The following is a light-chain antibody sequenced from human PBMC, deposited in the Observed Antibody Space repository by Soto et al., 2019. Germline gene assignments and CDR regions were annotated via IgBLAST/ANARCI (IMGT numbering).Light chain of an antibody. Sequence: QSALTQPPSVSGSPGQSVTISCTGTSSDVGNYDRVSWYQQPPGTAPKLVIYEVSNRPSGVPDRFSGSKSGNTASLTISGLHTEDEGDYFCTSYTSSRTVLFGGGTKPTVL. J-gene: IGLJ2*01. CDR3: TSYTSSRTVL. CDR2: EVS. CDR1: SSDVGNYDR. V-gene: IGLV2-18*02.